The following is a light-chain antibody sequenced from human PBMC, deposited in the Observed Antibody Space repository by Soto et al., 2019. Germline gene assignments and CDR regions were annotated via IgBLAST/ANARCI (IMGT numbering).Light chain of an antibody. V-gene: IGKV3-20*01. CDR2: ATS. Sequence: VVLTQSPGTLSLSPGERATLSCRASRSVGSNYLAWYQQKPGQAPRLLISATSRRATGIPDRFSGSGSGTNFTRTISRLEPEDVAVYYCQQYADSPLLSFGGGTRLEI. CDR3: QQYADSPLLS. J-gene: IGKJ4*01. CDR1: RSVGSNY.